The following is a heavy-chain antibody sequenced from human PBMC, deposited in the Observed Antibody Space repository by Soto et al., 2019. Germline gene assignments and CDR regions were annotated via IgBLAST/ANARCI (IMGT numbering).Heavy chain of an antibody. Sequence: SVKVSCKASGGTFSSYAISWVRQAPGQGLEWMGGIIPIFGTANYAQKFQGRVTITADESTSTAYMELSSLRSEDTAVYYCAREGEVYYYGSGSYSTYNWFDPWGQGTLVTAPQ. D-gene: IGHD3-10*01. J-gene: IGHJ5*02. V-gene: IGHV1-69*13. CDR3: AREGEVYYYGSGSYSTYNWFDP. CDR2: IIPIFGTA. CDR1: GGTFSSYA.